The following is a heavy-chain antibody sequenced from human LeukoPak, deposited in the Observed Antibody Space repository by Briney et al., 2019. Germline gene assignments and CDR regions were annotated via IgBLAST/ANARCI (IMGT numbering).Heavy chain of an antibody. CDR3: ARDSGNYEYYYYYYMDV. Sequence: ASVKVSCKASGGTFSSYAISWVRQAPGQGLEWMGGIIPIFGTANYAQKFQGRVTITADESTSTAYMELSSLRSEDTAVYYCARDSGNYEYYYYYYMDVWGKGTTVTVSS. V-gene: IGHV1-69*13. J-gene: IGHJ6*03. D-gene: IGHD4-11*01. CDR1: GGTFSSYA. CDR2: IIPIFGTA.